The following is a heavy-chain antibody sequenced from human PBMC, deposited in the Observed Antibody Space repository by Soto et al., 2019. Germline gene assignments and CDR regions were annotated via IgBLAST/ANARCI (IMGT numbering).Heavy chain of an antibody. J-gene: IGHJ4*02. V-gene: IGHV1-18*01. Sequence: APVKVSCKASGYTFTSYGNSWVRQAPGQGLEWMGWISAYNGNTNYAQKLQGRVTMTTDTSTSTAYMELRSLRSDDTAVYYCARGGAFYDSSGYYLMDYWGQGTLVTVSS. CDR3: ARGGAFYDSSGYYLMDY. CDR1: GYTFTSYG. CDR2: ISAYNGNT. D-gene: IGHD3-22*01.